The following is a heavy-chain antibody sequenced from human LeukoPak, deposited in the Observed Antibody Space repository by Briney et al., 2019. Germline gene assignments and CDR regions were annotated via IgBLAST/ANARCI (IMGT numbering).Heavy chain of an antibody. J-gene: IGHJ4*02. Sequence: GASVKVSCKASGYTFTSYYIHWVRQAPGLGLEWMGVINPSGGSTSYAQKFQGRVTMTRDTSTSTVYMALSSLRSEDTAVYYCARAPGYYDSSGFLDFWGQGTLVTVSS. CDR2: INPSGGST. D-gene: IGHD3-22*01. CDR1: GYTFTSYY. V-gene: IGHV1-46*01. CDR3: ARAPGYYDSSGFLDF.